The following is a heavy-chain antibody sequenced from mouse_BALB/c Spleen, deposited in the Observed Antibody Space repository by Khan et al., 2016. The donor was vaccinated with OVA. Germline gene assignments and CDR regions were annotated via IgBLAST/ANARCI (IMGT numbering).Heavy chain of an antibody. Sequence: VQLQESGAELARPGASVKLSCKASGYTFTDYYINWVKQRTGQGLEWIGEINPGSGDIYYNEKFKGKATLTADKSSSTAYMQLISLTSEDSAVEFCARRNYFGYAFAYWGQGTLVTVSA. D-gene: IGHD1-2*01. CDR1: GYTFTDYY. V-gene: IGHV1-77*01. CDR2: INPGSGDI. CDR3: ARRNYFGYAFAY. J-gene: IGHJ3*01.